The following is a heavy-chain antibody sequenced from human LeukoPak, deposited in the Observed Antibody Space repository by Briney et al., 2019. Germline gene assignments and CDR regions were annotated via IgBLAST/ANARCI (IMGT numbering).Heavy chain of an antibody. CDR2: FDPEGSET. D-gene: IGHD4-23*01. CDR1: RNTLTDLF. CDR3: AKNTKPTLVTPDF. J-gene: IGHJ4*02. V-gene: IGHV1-24*01. Sequence: ASVKVSCKVSRNTLTDLFIHWVRRAPGKGLEWMGGFDPEGSETIYAFRFQDRLAMTVDTSSDTASMELSRLTVFDTAVYYCAKNTKPTLVTPDFWGQGTLVTVSS.